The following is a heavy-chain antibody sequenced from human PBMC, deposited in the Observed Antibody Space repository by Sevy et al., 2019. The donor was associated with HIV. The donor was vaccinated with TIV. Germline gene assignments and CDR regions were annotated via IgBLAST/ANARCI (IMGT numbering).Heavy chain of an antibody. Sequence: GGSLRLSCAASGFTFSSYAMSWVRQAPGKGLEWVSGVTGSGGTTYYEDSVKGRFTISRDNSKNTLYLQMNSLRAEDTAVYYCANQGSRHPTLDIVLVDSWGQGTLVTVSS. CDR2: VTGSGGTT. D-gene: IGHD2-8*02. J-gene: IGHJ4*02. CDR1: GFTFSSYA. V-gene: IGHV3-23*01. CDR3: ANQGSRHPTLDIVLVDS.